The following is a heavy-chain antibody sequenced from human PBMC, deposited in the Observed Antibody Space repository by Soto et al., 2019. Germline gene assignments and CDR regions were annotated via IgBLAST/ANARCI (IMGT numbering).Heavy chain of an antibody. CDR2: IRAYNGDT. CDR1: GYTFTNFG. Sequence: EASVKVSCTASGYTFTNFGISWVRQAPGQGLEWMGWIRAYNGDTNYAQKFQTRVTMTTDKSTDTAYMDLRSLTSDDTAIYYCARAGAAPYYYYGLDVWGQGTTVTVSS. V-gene: IGHV1-18*01. D-gene: IGHD3-10*01. CDR3: ARAGAAPYYYYGLDV. J-gene: IGHJ6*02.